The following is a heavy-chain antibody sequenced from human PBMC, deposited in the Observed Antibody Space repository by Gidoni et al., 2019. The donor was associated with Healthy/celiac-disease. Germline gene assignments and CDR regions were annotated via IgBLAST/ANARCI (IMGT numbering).Heavy chain of an antibody. V-gene: IGHV4-61*02. CDR2: IYTSGST. D-gene: IGHD6-6*01. J-gene: IGHJ5*02. CDR3: ATGRVAARPVGFDP. Sequence: QVQLQESGPGLVTPSQTLSLTCTVSGGSISSGSYYWSWIRQPAGKGLEWIGRIYTSGSTNYNPSLKSRVTMSVDTSKNQFSLKLSSVTAADTAVYYCATGRVAARPVGFDPWGQGTLVTVSS. CDR1: GGSISSGSYY.